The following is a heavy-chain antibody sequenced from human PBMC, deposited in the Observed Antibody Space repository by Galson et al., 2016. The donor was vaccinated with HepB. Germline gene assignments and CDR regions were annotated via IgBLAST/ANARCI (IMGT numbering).Heavy chain of an antibody. CDR3: ARMVRFDSYGYPGIRDY. CDR2: ISSRSSDI. CDR1: GFTFSSYT. D-gene: IGHD5-18*01. V-gene: IGHV3-21*01. Sequence: SLRLSYAASGFTFSSYTMNWVRQAPGKGLEWVSSISSRSSDIYYADPVKGRFTITRDNAKNSLYLQMNSLRARYPAVYYCARMVRFDSYGYPGIRDYWGQGTLVTVSS. J-gene: IGHJ4*02.